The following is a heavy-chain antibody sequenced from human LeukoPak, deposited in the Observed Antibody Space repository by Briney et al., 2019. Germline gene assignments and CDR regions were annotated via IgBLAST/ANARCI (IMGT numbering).Heavy chain of an antibody. V-gene: IGHV3-30*18. Sequence: GGSLRLSCAVSGFTFNEYGMLWVRQAPGKGLEWVAAISHDGSKTYSGDSVKGRFTISRDNSKNTLFLEMNSLRPEDTAMYYCAKDAGQWQNWNWFAPWGQGTLVIVSS. D-gene: IGHD6-19*01. CDR3: AKDAGQWQNWNWFAP. J-gene: IGHJ5*02. CDR1: GFTFNEYG. CDR2: ISHDGSKT.